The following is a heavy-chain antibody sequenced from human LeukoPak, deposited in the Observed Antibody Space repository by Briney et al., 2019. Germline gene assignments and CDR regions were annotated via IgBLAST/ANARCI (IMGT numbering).Heavy chain of an antibody. CDR3: ARGDYDILTGYYPPHYYYGMDV. Sequence: ASVKVSCKASGYTFTSYGISWVRQAPGQGLEWMGWISAYNGNTNYAQKLQGRVTMTTDTSTSTAYMELRSLRSGDTAVYYCARGDYDILTGYYPPHYYYGMDVWGQGTTVTVSS. J-gene: IGHJ6*02. V-gene: IGHV1-18*01. CDR1: GYTFTSYG. D-gene: IGHD3-9*01. CDR2: ISAYNGNT.